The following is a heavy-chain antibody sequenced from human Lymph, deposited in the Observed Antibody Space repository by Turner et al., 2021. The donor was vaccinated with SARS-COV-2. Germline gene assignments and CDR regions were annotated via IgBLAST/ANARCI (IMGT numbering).Heavy chain of an antibody. CDR3: ARDTAVAGTLGAFDI. D-gene: IGHD6-19*01. CDR1: GGTFSSYA. V-gene: IGHV1-69*01. J-gene: IGHJ3*02. CDR2: ISPIFGTG. Sequence: QVQLVQSGAEVKKPGSSVKVSCKASGGTFSSYAISWVRQAPGQGLEWMGGISPIFGTGNYEQKFQGRVTITADESTSTAYMELSSMRSEDTAVYYCARDTAVAGTLGAFDIWGQGTMVTVSS.